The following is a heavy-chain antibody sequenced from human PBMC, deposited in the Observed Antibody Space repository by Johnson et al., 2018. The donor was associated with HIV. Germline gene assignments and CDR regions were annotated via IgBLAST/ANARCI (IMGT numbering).Heavy chain of an antibody. CDR2: INWNGGST. D-gene: IGHD3-22*01. CDR1: GFTFDDYG. Sequence: VQLVESGGGLVQPGRSLRLSCTASGFTFDDYGMSWVRQAPGKGLEWVSGINWNGGSTGYADSVKGRFTISRDSAKNTLALQMNSLSTEDTAVYYCAKDQGITMIVVVAGAFDIWGQGTMVTVSS. CDR3: AKDQGITMIVVVAGAFDI. V-gene: IGHV3-20*04. J-gene: IGHJ3*02.